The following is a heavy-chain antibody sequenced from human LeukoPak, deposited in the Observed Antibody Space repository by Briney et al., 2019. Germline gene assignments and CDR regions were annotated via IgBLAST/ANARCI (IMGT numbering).Heavy chain of an antibody. CDR2: IYYSGST. CDR1: GGSMSRSSYY. V-gene: IGHV4-39*01. CDR3: ARHGRGYYGSGIFDY. D-gene: IGHD3-10*01. Sequence: SETLSLTCIVSGGSMSRSSYYWAWIRQPPGKRLEWIGTIYYSGSTYYNPSLKSRVTISVDTSKNQFSLKLSSVTAADTAVYYCARHGRGYYGSGIFDYWGQGTLVTVSS. J-gene: IGHJ4*02.